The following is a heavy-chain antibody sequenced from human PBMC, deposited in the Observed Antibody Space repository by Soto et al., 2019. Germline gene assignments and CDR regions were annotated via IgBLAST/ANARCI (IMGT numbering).Heavy chain of an antibody. V-gene: IGHV4-34*01. CDR3: ARARGYCSGGSCYPPYYYYYGMDV. CDR2: INHSGST. J-gene: IGHJ6*02. Sequence: PSETLSLTCAVYGGSFSGYYWSWIRQPPGKGLEWIGEINHSGSTNYNPSLKSRVTISVDTSKNQFSLKLSSVTAADTAVYYCARARGYCSGGSCYPPYYYYYGMDVWGQGTTVTVS. CDR1: GGSFSGYY. D-gene: IGHD2-15*01.